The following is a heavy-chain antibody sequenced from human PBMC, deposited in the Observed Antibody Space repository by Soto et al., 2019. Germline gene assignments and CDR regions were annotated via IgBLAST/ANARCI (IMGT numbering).Heavy chain of an antibody. V-gene: IGHV1-69*13. CDR2: IIPIFGTA. CDR1: GGTFSSYA. J-gene: IGHJ6*04. D-gene: IGHD3-3*01. CDR3: AKRVRYGITIFGVLDV. Sequence: SVKVSCKASGGTFSSYAISWVRQAPGQGLEWMGGIIPIFGTANYAQKFQGRVTITADESTSTAYMELSSLRSEDTAVYYCAKRVRYGITIFGVLDVWSKGTTVTVSS.